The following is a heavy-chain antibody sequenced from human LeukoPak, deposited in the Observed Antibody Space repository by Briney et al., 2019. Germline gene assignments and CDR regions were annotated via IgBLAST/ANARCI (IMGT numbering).Heavy chain of an antibody. D-gene: IGHD3-16*01. CDR1: GFTFSSYS. V-gene: IGHV3-30*18. Sequence: GGSLRLSCAASGFTFSSYSMNWVRQAPGKGLEWVAVISYDGSNKYYADSVKGRFTISRDNSKNTLYLQMNSLRAEDTAVYYCAKDYETNFDYWGQGTLVTVSS. CDR2: ISYDGSNK. CDR3: AKDYETNFDY. J-gene: IGHJ4*02.